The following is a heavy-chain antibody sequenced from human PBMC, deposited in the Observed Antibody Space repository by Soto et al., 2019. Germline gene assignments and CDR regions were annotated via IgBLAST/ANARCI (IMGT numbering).Heavy chain of an antibody. CDR2: ISSNGGST. CDR1: GFTFSSYA. D-gene: IGHD7-27*01. J-gene: IGHJ3*02. CDR3: ARTPLTGDRFGAFDI. Sequence: PGGSLRLSCAACGFTFSSYAMHWVRQAPGKGLEYVSAISSNGGSTYYANSVKGRFTISRDNSKNTLYLQMGSLRAEDMAVYYCARTPLTGDRFGAFDIWGQGTMVTVSS. V-gene: IGHV3-64*01.